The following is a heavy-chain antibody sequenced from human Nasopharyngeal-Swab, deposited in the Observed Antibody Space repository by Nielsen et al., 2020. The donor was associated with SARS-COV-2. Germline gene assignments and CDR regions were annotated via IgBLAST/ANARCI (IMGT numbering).Heavy chain of an antibody. CDR3: AKDPPVYSSSWYYY. J-gene: IGHJ4*02. Sequence: WIRQPPGKGLEWVSAISGSGGSTYYADSVEGRFTISRDNSKNTLYLQMNSLRAEDTAVYYCAKDPPVYSSSWYYYWGQGTLVTVSS. CDR2: ISGSGGST. V-gene: IGHV3-23*01. D-gene: IGHD6-13*01.